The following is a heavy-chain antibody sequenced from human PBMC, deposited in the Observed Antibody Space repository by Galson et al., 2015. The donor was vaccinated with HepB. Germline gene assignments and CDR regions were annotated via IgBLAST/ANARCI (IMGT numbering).Heavy chain of an antibody. CDR2: IYYSGST. D-gene: IGHD2-8*02. J-gene: IGHJ3*02. CDR3: ARTLVATPNDAFDI. CDR1: GDSLSSKSHY. V-gene: IGHV4-39*01. Sequence: SETLSLTCTVSGDSLSSKSHYWGWIRQPPGKGLEWIAPIYYSGSTYYTTSLTSRVTIPVDTSKNQFSLKLNSVTAADTAVYFCARTLVATPNDAFDIWGQGTMVTVSS.